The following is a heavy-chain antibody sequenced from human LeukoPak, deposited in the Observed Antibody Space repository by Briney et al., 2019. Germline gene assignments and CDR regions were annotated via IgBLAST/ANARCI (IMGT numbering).Heavy chain of an antibody. V-gene: IGHV3-7*01. CDR2: INEDGGEI. CDR3: TRDQTPYY. Sequence: GGSLRLSCAASGFTFSNSWMTWVRQAPKKGLEWVASINEDGGEIHYVDSVKGRFTISRDNAKNSLYLQMNSLTAEDTAVHYCTRDQTPYYWGQGTLVTVSS. J-gene: IGHJ4*02. CDR1: GFTFSNSW.